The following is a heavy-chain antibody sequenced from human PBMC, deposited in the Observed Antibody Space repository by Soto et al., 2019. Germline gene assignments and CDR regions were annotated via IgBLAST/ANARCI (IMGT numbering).Heavy chain of an antibody. V-gene: IGHV3-30-3*01. Sequence: GGSLRLSCAASGFTFSSYAMHWVRQAPGKGLEWVAVISYDGSNKYYADSVKGRFTISRDNSKNTLYLQMNSLRAEDTAVYYCARDHFDGLPFDYWGQGTLVTVSS. CDR1: GFTFSSYA. CDR3: ARDHFDGLPFDY. CDR2: ISYDGSNK. J-gene: IGHJ4*02.